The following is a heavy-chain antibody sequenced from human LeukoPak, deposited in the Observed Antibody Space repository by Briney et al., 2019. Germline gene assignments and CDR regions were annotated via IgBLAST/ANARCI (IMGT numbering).Heavy chain of an antibody. CDR3: VRGGSHSGYDY. Sequence: ASVKVSCKASGYTFNSHDITWVRQAPGQGLEWVGWISGHNGNTNYAQKLQGRVTMTTDTFKSTAYMELRSLRSDDTAVYYCVRGGSHSGYDYWGQGTLVTVSS. J-gene: IGHJ4*02. CDR1: GYTFNSHD. CDR2: ISGHNGNT. D-gene: IGHD1-26*01. V-gene: IGHV1-18*01.